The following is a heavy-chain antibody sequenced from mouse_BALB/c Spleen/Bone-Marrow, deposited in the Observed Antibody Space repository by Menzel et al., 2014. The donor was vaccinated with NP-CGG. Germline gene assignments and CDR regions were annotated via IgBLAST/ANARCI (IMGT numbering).Heavy chain of an antibody. CDR3: ARWGHGSPWFAH. CDR2: ISYSGST. J-gene: IGHJ3*01. V-gene: IGHV3-2*02. CDR1: GYSITSEYA. Sequence: EVKLVESGPGLVKPSQSLSLTCTVTGYSITSEYAWNWIQQFPGKKLEWMAYISYSGSTTYNPSLESRISITRDTSKNQFCLQMNSVTAEDTATYYGARWGHGSPWFAHWGQGTLVTVSA. D-gene: IGHD1-1*01.